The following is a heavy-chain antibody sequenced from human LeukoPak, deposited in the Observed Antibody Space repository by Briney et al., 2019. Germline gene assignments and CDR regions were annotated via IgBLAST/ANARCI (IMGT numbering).Heavy chain of an antibody. V-gene: IGHV1-2*02. CDR2: INPNTGST. Sequence: ASVKLSCKASGYTFTGYHIHWVRQAPGQGLEWMGWINPNTGSTNYAQNFQGRVTMTRDTSISTAYMEVSRLRSDDTAVYYCARGYCSGGSCPFDYWGQGTLATVSS. CDR1: GYTFTGYH. CDR3: ARGYCSGGSCPFDY. J-gene: IGHJ4*02. D-gene: IGHD2-15*01.